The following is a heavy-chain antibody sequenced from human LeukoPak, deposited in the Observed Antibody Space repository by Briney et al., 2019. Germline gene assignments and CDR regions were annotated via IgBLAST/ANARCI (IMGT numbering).Heavy chain of an antibody. V-gene: IGHV4-4*07. CDR1: GGSISSYY. CDR3: AREIWSCSSTSCYYYFDY. D-gene: IGHD2-2*01. Sequence: SETLSLTCTVSGGSISSYYWSWIRQPAGKGLEWIGRIYTSGSTNYNPSLKSRVTISVDTSKNQFSLKLSSVTAADTAVYYCAREIWSCSSTSCYYYFDYWGQGTLVTVSS. CDR2: IYTSGST. J-gene: IGHJ4*02.